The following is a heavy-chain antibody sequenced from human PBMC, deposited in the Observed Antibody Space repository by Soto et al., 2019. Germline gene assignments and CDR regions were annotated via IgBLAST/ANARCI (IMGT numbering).Heavy chain of an antibody. D-gene: IGHD2-2*01. J-gene: IGHJ4*02. CDR3: ATAISSPFSNFDY. Sequence: EVQLVQSGGDLVQPGGSLRLSCVASGFTFSTYWMTWVRQAPGMGLEWVAGIKEDASEELYVDSVKGRFSVSSDNGKNSLYLQLNSLGAEDTAVYYCATAISSPFSNFDYWGQGSLFTVSS. CDR1: GFTFSTYW. CDR2: IKEDASEE. V-gene: IGHV3-7*01.